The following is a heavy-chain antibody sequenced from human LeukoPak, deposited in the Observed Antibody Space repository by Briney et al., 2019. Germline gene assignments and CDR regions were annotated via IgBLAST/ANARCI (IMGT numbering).Heavy chain of an antibody. Sequence: SETLSLTCTVSGGSISSYYWSWIRQPPGKGLEWIGYIYYSGSTNYNPSLKSRVTISVDTSKNQFSLKLSSVTAADTAVYYCARGPRLSRSGSYYGYWGQGTLVTVSS. V-gene: IGHV4-59*01. CDR1: GGSISSYY. D-gene: IGHD1-26*01. CDR2: IYYSGST. CDR3: ARGPRLSRSGSYYGY. J-gene: IGHJ4*02.